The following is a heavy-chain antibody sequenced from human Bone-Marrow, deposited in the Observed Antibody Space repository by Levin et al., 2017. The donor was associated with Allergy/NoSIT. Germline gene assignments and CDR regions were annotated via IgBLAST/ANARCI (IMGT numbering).Heavy chain of an antibody. CDR3: ARHSKNHYYYGLDV. V-gene: IGHV4-59*01. CDR2: IYYRGNV. Sequence: TLSLTCTVSGGSINFYYWSWIRQPPGEGLELIGNIYYRGNVNYNPSLKSRVTMSLDTSKNQFYLSLSSVTAADTAVYFCARHSKNHYYYGLDVWGPGTTVSVSS. D-gene: IGHD5-18*01. J-gene: IGHJ6*02. CDR1: GGSINFYY.